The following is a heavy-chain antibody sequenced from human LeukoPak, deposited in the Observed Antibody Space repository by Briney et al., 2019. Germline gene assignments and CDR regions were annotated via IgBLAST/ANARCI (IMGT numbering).Heavy chain of an antibody. CDR1: GGSIGTYY. CDR3: ARHPRSGRLEYYFDY. D-gene: IGHD2-15*01. Sequence: SETLSLTCTVSGGSIGTYYWSWVRQSPGTGLEWIGYIYVTGTRYNPYLQSRVTISVDRSRNQFFLKMTSVTAADTAVYYCARHPRSGRLEYYFDYWGQGTLVTVSS. J-gene: IGHJ4*02. CDR2: IYVTGT. V-gene: IGHV4-59*08.